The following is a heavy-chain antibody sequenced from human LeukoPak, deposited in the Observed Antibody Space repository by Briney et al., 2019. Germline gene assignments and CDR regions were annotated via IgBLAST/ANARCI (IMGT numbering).Heavy chain of an antibody. V-gene: IGHV1-8*01. CDR2: MNPNSGNT. J-gene: IGHJ4*02. Sequence: ASVKVSCKASGYTFTSYDINWVRQATGQGLEWMGWMNPNSGNTGYAQKFQGRVTMTRNTSISTAYLELNSLRSEDTAVYYCARGGAYTVTTSDYWGQGTLVTVSS. CDR3: ARGGAYTVTTSDY. D-gene: IGHD4-17*01. CDR1: GYTFTSYD.